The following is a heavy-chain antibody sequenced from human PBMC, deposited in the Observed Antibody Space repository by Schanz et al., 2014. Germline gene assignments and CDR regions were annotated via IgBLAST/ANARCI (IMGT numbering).Heavy chain of an antibody. Sequence: VQLVESGGGLVQPGGSLRLSCAASGFTFSKYGVHWVRQAPGKGLEWVSYISSSGSTIYYADSVKGRFTISRDNSMNTLHLQMDGLRVEDTAVYYCARDAVALVPEYFMDVWGKGTPVTVSS. CDR3: ARDAVALVPEYFMDV. J-gene: IGHJ6*03. CDR2: ISSSGSTI. V-gene: IGHV3-48*01. CDR1: GFTFSKYG. D-gene: IGHD2-15*01.